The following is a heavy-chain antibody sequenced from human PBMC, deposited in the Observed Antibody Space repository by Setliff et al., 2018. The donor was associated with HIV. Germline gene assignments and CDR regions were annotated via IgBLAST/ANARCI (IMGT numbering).Heavy chain of an antibody. CDR3: ARDSGPYYDYVWGTYRPIYFQH. CDR2: IKPDGSDK. Sequence: HPGGSLRLSCVGSGFTFSNSWMNWVRQAPGKGLEWVANIKPDGSDKFYVDSVKGRFTISRDSTKNSVYLQMNSLRAEDTAVYYCARDSGPYYDYVWGTYRPIYFQHWGQGTLVTVSS. D-gene: IGHD3-16*02. CDR1: GFTFSNSW. J-gene: IGHJ1*01. V-gene: IGHV3-7*01.